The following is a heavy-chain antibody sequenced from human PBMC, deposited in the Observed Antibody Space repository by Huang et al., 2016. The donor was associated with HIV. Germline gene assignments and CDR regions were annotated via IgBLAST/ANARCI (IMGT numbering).Heavy chain of an antibody. V-gene: IGHV3-7*01. CDR3: ARGVDF. Sequence: EVQLVESGGGLVQPGGSLRLSCAASGFTFSSYWMGWVRQAPGRGVEWVAKIKQDGGQTYYVDSGKGRFTISRDNAKNSLYLEMNSLRAEDTAVYYCARGVDFWGQGTLVTVSS. CDR2: IKQDGGQT. CDR1: GFTFSSYW. J-gene: IGHJ4*02.